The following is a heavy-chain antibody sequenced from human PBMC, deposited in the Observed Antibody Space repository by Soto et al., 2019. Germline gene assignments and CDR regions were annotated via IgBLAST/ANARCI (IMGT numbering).Heavy chain of an antibody. J-gene: IGHJ4*02. D-gene: IGHD3-10*01. CDR1: GFTFSSYA. Sequence: GSLRLSCAASGFTFSSYAMSWVRQAPGKGLEWVSAISGSGGSTYYADSVKGRFAISRDNSKNTLYLQMNSLRAEDTAVYYCAKEGRLASPAGDYFDSWGPGTLVTVSS. CDR3: AKEGRLASPAGDYFDS. CDR2: ISGSGGST. V-gene: IGHV3-23*01.